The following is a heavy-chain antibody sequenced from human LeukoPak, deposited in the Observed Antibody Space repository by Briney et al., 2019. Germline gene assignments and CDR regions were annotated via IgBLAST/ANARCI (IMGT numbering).Heavy chain of an antibody. CDR2: MSSDGNKK. Sequence: GGSLRLSCAASGFTFDDYGMSWVRQAPGKGLEWVAVMSSDGNKKFYAEYVKGRFTISRDNSENTLYLEMNSLRGEDTAVYYCARGDYDLSGSYHHGMDVWGQGTTVTVSS. CDR3: ARGDYDLSGSYHHGMDV. J-gene: IGHJ6*02. CDR1: GFTFDDYG. D-gene: IGHD3-10*01. V-gene: IGHV3-30*03.